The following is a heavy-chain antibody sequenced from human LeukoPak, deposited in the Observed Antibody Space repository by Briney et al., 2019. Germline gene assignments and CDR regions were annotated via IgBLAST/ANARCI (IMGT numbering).Heavy chain of an antibody. CDR2: IKQDGSEK. V-gene: IGHV3-7*01. CDR1: GFTFSTYR. CDR3: ARGDGSGSYYYYYYYMDV. Sequence: GGSLRLSCAASGFTFSTYRMSWVRQAPGKGLEWVANIKQDGSEKHYVDSVKGRFTISRDNAKNSLYLQMSSLRAEDTAVYYCARGDGSGSYYYYYYYMDVWGKGTTVTVSS. J-gene: IGHJ6*03. D-gene: IGHD3-10*01.